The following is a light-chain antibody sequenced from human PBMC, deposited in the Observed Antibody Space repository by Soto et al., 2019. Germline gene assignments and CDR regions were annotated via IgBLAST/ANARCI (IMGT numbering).Light chain of an antibody. CDR1: QSVSSD. V-gene: IGKV3-15*01. J-gene: IGKJ3*01. Sequence: EIVMTQSPATLSMFPGERATLSCRASQSVSSDLGWYQQKPGQAPRLLIHGAFIRAAGVPARFSGSGSGTEFTLTISSLQSEDSAVYYCQQYDSWPPLFTFGPGTKVDLK. CDR3: QQYDSWPPLFT. CDR2: GAF.